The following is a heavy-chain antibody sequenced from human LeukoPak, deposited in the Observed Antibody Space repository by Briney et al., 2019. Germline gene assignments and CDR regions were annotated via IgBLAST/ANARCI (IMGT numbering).Heavy chain of an antibody. CDR3: AKDYSSGLYYFDY. J-gene: IGHJ4*02. V-gene: IGHV3-23*01. CDR2: ISGSGGST. Sequence: GGSLRLSCAASGFTFSSYAMSWVRQAPGKGPEWVSAISGSGGSTYYADSVKGRFTISRDNSKNTLYLQMNSLRAEDTAVYYCAKDYSSGLYYFDYWGQGTLVTVSS. CDR1: GFTFSSYA. D-gene: IGHD6-19*01.